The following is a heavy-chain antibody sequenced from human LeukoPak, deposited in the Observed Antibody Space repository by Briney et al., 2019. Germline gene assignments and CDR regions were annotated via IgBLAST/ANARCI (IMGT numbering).Heavy chain of an antibody. V-gene: IGHV3-23*01. Sequence: GGSLRLSCAASGFTFSSYAMSWVRQAPGKGLEWVAAISGSGGSTYYADSVKGRFTSSRDNFKNTLYLQMNSLRAEDTAVYYCAKPNYYDSSGCFDYWGQGTLVTVSS. CDR1: GFTFSSYA. CDR2: ISGSGGST. CDR3: AKPNYYDSSGCFDY. D-gene: IGHD3-22*01. J-gene: IGHJ4*02.